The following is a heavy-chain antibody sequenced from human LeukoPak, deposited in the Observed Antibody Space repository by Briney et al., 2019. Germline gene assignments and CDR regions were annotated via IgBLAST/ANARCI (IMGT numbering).Heavy chain of an antibody. Sequence: FSVKVSCKPSVGTLSSYAISWLRQAPGPGLEWMGGIIPIFGTANYPQKFQGRVTITTDESPSTAYMELSSLRSEDTAVYYCARVRTQLWLRYYYYYYMDVWGKGTTVTVSS. J-gene: IGHJ6*03. CDR1: VGTLSSYA. V-gene: IGHV1-69*05. D-gene: IGHD5-18*01. CDR2: IIPIFGTA. CDR3: ARVRTQLWLRYYYYYYMDV.